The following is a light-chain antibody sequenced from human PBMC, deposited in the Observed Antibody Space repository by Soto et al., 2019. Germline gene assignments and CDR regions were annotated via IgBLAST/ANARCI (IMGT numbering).Light chain of an antibody. CDR1: SSDVGGYNY. CDR2: DVN. J-gene: IGLJ2*01. V-gene: IGLV2-14*01. CDR3: SSYTSSIS. Sequence: QSALTQPASVSGSPGQSITISCTGTSSDVGGYNYVSWYQQHPGKAPKLMIYDVNTRPSGVSNRFSGSKSGNTVSLTISGLQAEDEADYYCSSYTSSISFGGGTQLTAL.